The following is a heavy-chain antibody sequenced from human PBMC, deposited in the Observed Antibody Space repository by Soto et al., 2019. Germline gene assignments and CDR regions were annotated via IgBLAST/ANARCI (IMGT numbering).Heavy chain of an antibody. CDR1: GGSIPDYS. Sequence: QVQVKESGPGLVKPSETLSLTCTVSGGSIPDYSWSWIRQSAGKGLEWLGRISINGNSHYHPSLRSRVPMSIETSKIQFSLTLRSVTAADTAVYYCARESGDNWTYEVDWGQGILVTVSS. D-gene: IGHD1-7*01. J-gene: IGHJ4*02. CDR3: ARESGDNWTYEVD. CDR2: ISINGNS. V-gene: IGHV4-4*07.